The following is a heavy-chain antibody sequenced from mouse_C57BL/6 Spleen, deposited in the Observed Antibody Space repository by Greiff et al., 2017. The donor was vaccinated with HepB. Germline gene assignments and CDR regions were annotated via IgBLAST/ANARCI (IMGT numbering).Heavy chain of an antibody. V-gene: IGHV1-69*01. CDR3: AREGAHYDEGDY. J-gene: IGHJ2*01. CDR1: GYTFTSYW. D-gene: IGHD2-4*01. CDR2: IDPSDSYT. Sequence: QVQLQQPGAELVMPGASVKLSCKASGYTFTSYWMHWVKQRPGQGLEWIGEIDPSDSYTNYNQKFKGKSTLTVDKSSSTAYMQLSSLTSEDSAVYYCAREGAHYDEGDYWGQGTTLTVSS.